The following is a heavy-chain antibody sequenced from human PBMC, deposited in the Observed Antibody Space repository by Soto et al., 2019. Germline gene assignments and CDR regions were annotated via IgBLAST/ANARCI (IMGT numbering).Heavy chain of an antibody. J-gene: IGHJ4*02. D-gene: IGHD3-3*01. Sequence: QLQLQESGPGLVKPSETLSLTCTVSGGSISSSSYYWGWIRQPPGKGLEWIGSIYDSGSTYYNSSLKSRGTISVDPSKNQFSLKLSSVTAADTAVYYCAGGHDYDFWSGYYLSWGQGTLVTVSS. CDR2: IYDSGST. CDR1: GGSISSSSYY. CDR3: AGGHDYDFWSGYYLS. V-gene: IGHV4-39*01.